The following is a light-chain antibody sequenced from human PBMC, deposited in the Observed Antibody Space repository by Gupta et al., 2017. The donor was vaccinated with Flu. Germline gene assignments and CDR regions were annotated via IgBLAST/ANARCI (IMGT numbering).Light chain of an antibody. J-gene: IGKJ5*01. CDR2: SAS. CDR3: QRCHNVPLT. CDR1: QDIKKS. Sequence: DIQMTQSPSSLSASVGDRVTISCRASQDIKKSLAWYQQRPGKVPRLLIYSASTVYSGVPSRFSGSGSGTDFTLTISSLQPEDVATYYCQRCHNVPLTFGQGTRLEIK. V-gene: IGKV1-27*01.